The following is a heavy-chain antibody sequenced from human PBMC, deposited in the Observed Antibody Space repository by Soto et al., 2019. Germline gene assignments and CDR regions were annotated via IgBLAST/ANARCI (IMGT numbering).Heavy chain of an antibody. CDR1: GFTVSSNY. D-gene: IGHD2-21*01. CDR3: ARGDGGGYYYYGMDV. CDR2: IYSGGST. J-gene: IGHJ6*02. Sequence: EVQLVESGGGLVQPGGSLRLSCAASGFTVSSNYMSWVRQAPGKGLEWVSVIYSGGSTYYADSVQGRFPISRHNSKNTLYLQMSSLRAEDTAVYYCARGDGGGYYYYGMDVWGQGTTVTVSS. V-gene: IGHV3-53*04.